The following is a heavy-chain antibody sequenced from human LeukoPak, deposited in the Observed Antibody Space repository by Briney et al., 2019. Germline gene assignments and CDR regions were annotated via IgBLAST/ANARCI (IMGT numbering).Heavy chain of an antibody. CDR1: GYTFTSYG. CDR2: ISAYNGNT. D-gene: IGHD3-22*01. J-gene: IGHJ4*02. V-gene: IGHV1-18*01. Sequence: ASVKVSCKASGYTFTSYGISWVRQAPGQGLEWMGWISAYNGNTNYAQKLQGRVTMTTDTSTSTAYMELRSLRSDDTAVYYCARAYYYDRRGYSLSDYWGQGTLVTVSS. CDR3: ARAYYYDRRGYSLSDY.